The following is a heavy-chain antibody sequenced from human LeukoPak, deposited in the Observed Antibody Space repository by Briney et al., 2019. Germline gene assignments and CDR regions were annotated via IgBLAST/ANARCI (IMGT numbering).Heavy chain of an antibody. V-gene: IGHV3-21*01. CDR3: ARDSHLSSPPPFDL. D-gene: IGHD6-13*01. J-gene: IGHJ4*02. CDR2: ISSSNSDI. Sequence: GGSLRLSCAASGFTFSSYSMNWVRQAPGKGLEWVSSISSSNSDIYYTDSVKGRFTISRDNAKNSLYLQMNSLRVDDTAVYFCARDSHLSSPPPFDLWGQGTLVTVSS. CDR1: GFTFSSYS.